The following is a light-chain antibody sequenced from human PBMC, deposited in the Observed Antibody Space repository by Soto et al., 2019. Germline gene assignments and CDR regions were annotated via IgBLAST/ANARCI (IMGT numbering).Light chain of an antibody. CDR1: QAISGY. Sequence: IQLTQSPSSLSASVGDRVIITCRASQAISGYLVWYQQNPGRAPKLLIYAASTLQSGVPSRFSGSGSGTDFTLTISSLHPADFATYYCQQFKSYPYTFGQGTKVDIK. CDR2: AAS. J-gene: IGKJ2*01. CDR3: QQFKSYPYT. V-gene: IGKV1-9*01.